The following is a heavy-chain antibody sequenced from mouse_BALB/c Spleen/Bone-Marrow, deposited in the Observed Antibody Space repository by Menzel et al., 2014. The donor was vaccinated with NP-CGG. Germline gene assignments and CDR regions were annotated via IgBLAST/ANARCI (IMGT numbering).Heavy chain of an antibody. J-gene: IGHJ1*01. Sequence: EVQLQESGAELVKPGASVKLSCTASGFNIKDTYMHWAKQRPEQGLEWIERIDPANGNTKYDPKFQGKATITADTSSNTAYLQLSSLTSEDTAVYYCATMITDWYFDVWGAGTTVTVSS. V-gene: IGHV14-3*02. CDR3: ATMITDWYFDV. D-gene: IGHD2-4*01. CDR2: IDPANGNT. CDR1: GFNIKDTY.